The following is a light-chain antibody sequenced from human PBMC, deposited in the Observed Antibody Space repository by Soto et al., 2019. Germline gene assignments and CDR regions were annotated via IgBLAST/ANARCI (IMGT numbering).Light chain of an antibody. CDR3: HQYGSSPPMT. CDR2: GAS. CDR1: QSVSSSY. V-gene: IGKV3-20*01. Sequence: EIVLTQSPGTLSLSPGERATLSCRASQSVSSSYLAWYPQKPGQAPRLLIYGASSSATGITDRFSSSGSYTDCSPTISRLEPDDVGVYYCHQYGSSPPMTFGQGTRLEIK. J-gene: IGKJ5*01.